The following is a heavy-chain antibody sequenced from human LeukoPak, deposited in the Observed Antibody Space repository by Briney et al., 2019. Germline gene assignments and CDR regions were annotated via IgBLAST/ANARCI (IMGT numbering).Heavy chain of an antibody. CDR3: VKAYNWTGYRSVDY. CDR2: INNNGGTT. D-gene: IGHD1-1*01. CDR1: GFTFSKNA. Sequence: AAESLTLSCSAYGFTFSKNAMHCVRQAAGKGLEYVSAINNNGGTTYYGDSVKGRFTIARDNSKNTLFLQMSRLRAEDTAVYYCVKAYNWTGYRSVDYWGQGTLVTVSS. J-gene: IGHJ4*02. V-gene: IGHV3-64D*06.